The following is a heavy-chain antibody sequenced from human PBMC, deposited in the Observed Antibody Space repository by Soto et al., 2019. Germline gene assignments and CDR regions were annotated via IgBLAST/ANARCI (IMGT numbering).Heavy chain of an antibody. V-gene: IGHV2-5*02. CDR3: AHRYDCSGGSCYSAYYFDY. D-gene: IGHD2-15*01. CDR2: IYWDDDK. Sequence: QITLKESGPTLVKPTQTLTLTCTFSGFSLSTSGLGVGWIRQPPVKALEWLALIYWDDDKRYSPSLKSRLTITKDTSKHQVVLTMTNMDPVDTATYYCAHRYDCSGGSCYSAYYFDYWGQGTLVTVCS. CDR1: GFSLSTSGLG. J-gene: IGHJ4*02.